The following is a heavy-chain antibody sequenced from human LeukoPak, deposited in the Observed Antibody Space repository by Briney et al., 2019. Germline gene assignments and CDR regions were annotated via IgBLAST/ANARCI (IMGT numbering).Heavy chain of an antibody. D-gene: IGHD3-3*01. J-gene: IGHJ6*02. Sequence: SVKVSCKASGGTFSNYAINWVRQAPGQGLEWMGGIIPLFGTANYAQKFQGRVTITADESTSTAYMELSSLRSEDTAVYYCARAAWDAAYYDFWSGYPPGPYGMDVWGQGTTVTVSS. CDR1: GGTFSNYA. CDR3: ARAAWDAAYYDFWSGYPPGPYGMDV. CDR2: IIPLFGTA. V-gene: IGHV1-69*13.